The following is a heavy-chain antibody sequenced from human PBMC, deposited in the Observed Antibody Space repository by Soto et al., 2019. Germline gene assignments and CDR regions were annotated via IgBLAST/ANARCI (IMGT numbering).Heavy chain of an antibody. CDR3: ARDVRNKGFDP. Sequence: QMQLVESGGGMVNPGGSLRLSCAASGFTFSAFYMNWIRQAPGKGLEWVSWISGPSDDTKYADSVKGRFTIFRDNAKNSLYLQMNSLRPEDTAIYYCARDVRNKGFDPWGQGTLVTVSS. CDR1: GFTFSAFY. CDR2: ISGPSDDT. V-gene: IGHV3-11*05. D-gene: IGHD4-4*01. J-gene: IGHJ5*02.